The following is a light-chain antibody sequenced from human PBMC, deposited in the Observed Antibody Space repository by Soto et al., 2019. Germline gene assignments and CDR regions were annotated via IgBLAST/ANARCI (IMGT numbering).Light chain of an antibody. J-gene: IGKJ4*01. CDR3: LQYDSVPRL. CDR1: HHISDY. V-gene: IGKV1-33*01. Sequence: DIQMTQSPSSLSASVGDRVTITCQASHHISDYLNWYQQRPGKAPKLLIYDASNLQTGVPIRFRGSGSGTHFTLTFSSLQPEDAATYYCLQYDSVPRLFGGGTNVEI. CDR2: DAS.